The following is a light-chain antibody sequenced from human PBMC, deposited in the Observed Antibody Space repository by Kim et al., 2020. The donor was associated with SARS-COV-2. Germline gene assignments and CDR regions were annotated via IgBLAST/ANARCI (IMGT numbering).Light chain of an antibody. J-gene: IGLJ2*01. Sequence: SPGLSSPISCTGTSSDVGAHNYVSWYQHHPGKAPKLMIYDVTRRPSGISNRFSGSKSGNTASLTISGLQAEDEADYYCSSYTGSVVFGGGTQLTVL. CDR3: SSYTGSVV. CDR1: SSDVGAHNY. CDR2: DVT. V-gene: IGLV2-14*03.